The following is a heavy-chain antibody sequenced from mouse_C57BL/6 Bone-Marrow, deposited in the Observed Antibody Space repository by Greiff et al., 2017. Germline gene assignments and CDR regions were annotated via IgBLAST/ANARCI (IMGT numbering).Heavy chain of an antibody. CDR3: ERASNWDVSY. Sequence: QVQLQQSGAELVKPGASVKISCKASGYAFSSYWMNWVKQRPGQGLEWIGQLYPGDGGTNYNGKFKGKATLTADKSSSTAYMQLSSLASEDSAVYFGERASNWDVSYWGQGTTVTVSS. V-gene: IGHV1-80*01. J-gene: IGHJ2*01. CDR2: LYPGDGGT. D-gene: IGHD4-1*01. CDR1: GYAFSSYW.